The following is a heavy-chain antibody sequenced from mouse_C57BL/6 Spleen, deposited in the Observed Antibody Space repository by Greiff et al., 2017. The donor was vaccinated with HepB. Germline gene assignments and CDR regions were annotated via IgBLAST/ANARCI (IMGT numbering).Heavy chain of an antibody. D-gene: IGHD1-1*01. CDR2: INPGSGGT. J-gene: IGHJ2*01. CDR1: GYAFTNYL. CDR3: ARSYYYGSSPYYFDY. Sequence: VKLQQSGAELVRPGTSVKVSCKASGYAFTNYLIEWVKQRPGQGLEWIGVINPGSGGTNYNEKFKGKATLTADKSSSTAYMQLSSLTSEDSAVYFGARSYYYGSSPYYFDYWGQGTTLTVSS. V-gene: IGHV1-54*01.